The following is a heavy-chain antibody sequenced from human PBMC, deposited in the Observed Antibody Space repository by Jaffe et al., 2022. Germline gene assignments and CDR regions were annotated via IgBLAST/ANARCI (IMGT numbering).Heavy chain of an antibody. J-gene: IGHJ4*02. CDR1: GGSFSGYY. D-gene: IGHD2-2*01. CDR3: ARGGFPTDIVVVPAAMSAAAGGYYFDY. V-gene: IGHV4-34*01. CDR2: INHSGST. Sequence: QVQLQQWGAGLLKPSETLSLTCAVYGGSFSGYYWSWIRQPPGKGLEWIGEINHSGSTNYNPSLKSRVTISVDTSKNQFSLKLSSVTAADTAVYYCARGGFPTDIVVVPAAMSAAAGGYYFDYWGQGTLVTVSS.